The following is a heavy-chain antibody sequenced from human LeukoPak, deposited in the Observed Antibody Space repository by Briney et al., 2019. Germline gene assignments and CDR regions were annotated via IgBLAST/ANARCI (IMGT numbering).Heavy chain of an antibody. D-gene: IGHD4-23*01. V-gene: IGHV1-8*01. J-gene: IGHJ5*02. CDR1: GYTFTSYD. CDR2: MSPNSGYT. CDR3: GRDYGANSGWFDP. Sequence: GASVKVSCKASGYTFTSYDINWVRQATGQGLEWMGWMSPNSGYTGYAQKFQGRVTMTRDTSISTAYMELSSLRSEDTAVYYCGRDYGANSGWFDPWGQGTLVTVSS.